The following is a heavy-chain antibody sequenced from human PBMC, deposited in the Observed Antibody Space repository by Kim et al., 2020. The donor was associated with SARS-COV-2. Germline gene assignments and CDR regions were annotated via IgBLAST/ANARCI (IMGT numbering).Heavy chain of an antibody. D-gene: IGHD3-10*01. J-gene: IGHJ4*02. Sequence: DSVKVRFTVSRDNFNNTLCLQMNSLRAEDTALYYCTKGSGGSSYSGADYWGQGTLVTVSS. V-gene: IGHV3-23*01. CDR3: TKGSGGSSYSGADY.